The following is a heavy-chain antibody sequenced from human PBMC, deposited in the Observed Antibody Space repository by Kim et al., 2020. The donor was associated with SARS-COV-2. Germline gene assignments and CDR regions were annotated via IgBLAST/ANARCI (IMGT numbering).Heavy chain of an antibody. V-gene: IGHV4-59*01. D-gene: IGHD5-12*01. J-gene: IGHJ4*02. Sequence: SETLSLTCSVSGGSISGYYWGWVRQPPEKGLEWIGYVHYNGGTAYNPSLLGRVTLSVDTSKNQFSLRLSSVTAADTAVYFCARDSPSGYGTFQYWGQGTLVTVSS. CDR2: VHYNGGT. CDR3: ARDSPSGYGTFQY. CDR1: GGSISGYY.